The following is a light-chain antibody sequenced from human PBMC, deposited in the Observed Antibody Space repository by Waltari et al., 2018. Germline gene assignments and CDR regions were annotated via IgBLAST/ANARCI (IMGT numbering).Light chain of an antibody. CDR2: WAS. J-gene: IGKJ1*01. Sequence: DIVMTQFPDSLAVSLGERASFNCKSSQSILYSSNNKYYLVWYQQKPGQSPKLLIYWASTRESGVPDRFSGSGSGTDFTLTISSLQAEDVAVYYCQQYYGTPPTFGRGTKVEIK. CDR1: QSILYSSNNKYY. V-gene: IGKV4-1*01. CDR3: QQYYGTPPT.